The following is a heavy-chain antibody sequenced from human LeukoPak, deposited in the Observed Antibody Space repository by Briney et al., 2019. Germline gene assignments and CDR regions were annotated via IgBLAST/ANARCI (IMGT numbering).Heavy chain of an antibody. Sequence: GRSLRLSCAASGFTFSSYGMHWVRQAPGKGLEWVAVISYDGNNKYYADSVKGRFTISRDNSKNTLYLQMNSLRAEDTAVYYCAKDADAWDYFDYWGQGTLVTVSS. J-gene: IGHJ4*02. CDR1: GFTFSSYG. CDR2: ISYDGNNK. V-gene: IGHV3-30*18. CDR3: AKDADAWDYFDY. D-gene: IGHD7-27*01.